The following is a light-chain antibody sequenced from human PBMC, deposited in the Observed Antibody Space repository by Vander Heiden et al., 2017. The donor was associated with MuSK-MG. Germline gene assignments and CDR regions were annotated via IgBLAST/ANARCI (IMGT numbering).Light chain of an antibody. CDR2: GAS. J-gene: IGKJ5*01. V-gene: IGKV3-20*01. Sequence: ELVLPQSPGTLSLSPGERATLSCRASQSVSSSYLAWYQQKPGQAPRLLIYGASSRATGIPDRFSGSGSGTDFTLTISRREPEDFAVYYCQQYGSSPPITFGQGTRLEIK. CDR3: QQYGSSPPIT. CDR1: QSVSSSY.